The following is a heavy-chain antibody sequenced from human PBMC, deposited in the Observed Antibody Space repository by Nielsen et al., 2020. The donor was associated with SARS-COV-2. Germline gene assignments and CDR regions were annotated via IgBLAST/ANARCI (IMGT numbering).Heavy chain of an antibody. CDR1: GYTFTSYY. CDR3: AAEVGGSYFDY. V-gene: IGHV1-46*01. CDR2: INPSGGST. D-gene: IGHD1-26*01. J-gene: IGHJ4*02. Sequence: ASVKVSCKASGYTFTSYYMHWVRQAPGQGLEWMGIINPSGGSTSYAQKFQGRVTMTRDTSTSTAYMELSSLRSEDTAVYYCAAEVGGSYFDYWGQGTLVTVSS.